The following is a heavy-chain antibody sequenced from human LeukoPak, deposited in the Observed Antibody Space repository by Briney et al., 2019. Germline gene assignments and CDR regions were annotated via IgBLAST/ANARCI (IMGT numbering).Heavy chain of an antibody. J-gene: IGHJ6*02. CDR3: ARAPWNWNDGYHHYYGMDV. V-gene: IGHV3-74*01. CDR1: GFTFSSYW. D-gene: IGHD1-1*01. Sequence: PGGSLRLSCAASGFTFSSYWMHWVRQAPGKGLVWVSRINSDGSSTSYADSVEGRFTISRDNAKNTVYLQMNSLRAEDTAVYYCARAPWNWNDGYHHYYGMDVWGQGTTVTVSS. CDR2: INSDGSST.